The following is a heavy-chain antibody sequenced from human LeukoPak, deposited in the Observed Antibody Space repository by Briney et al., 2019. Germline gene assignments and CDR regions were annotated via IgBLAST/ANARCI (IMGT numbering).Heavy chain of an antibody. V-gene: IGHV4-34*01. D-gene: IGHD2-15*01. CDR2: INHSGST. CDR1: GGSFSGYY. CDR3: AQGGRSGGSRYPLGY. J-gene: IGHJ4*02. Sequence: SETLSLTCAVYGGSFSGYYWSWIRQPPGKGLEWIGEINHSGSTNYNPSLKSRVTISVDTSKNQFSLKLSSVTAADTAVYYCAQGGRSGGSRYPLGYRGQGTLVTVSS.